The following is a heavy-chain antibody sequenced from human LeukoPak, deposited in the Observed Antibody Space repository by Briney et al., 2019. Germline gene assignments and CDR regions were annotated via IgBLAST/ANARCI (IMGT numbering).Heavy chain of an antibody. D-gene: IGHD1-26*01. CDR1: GFTFDNFA. CDR2: ITADGGRT. J-gene: IGHJ4*02. Sequence: GGSLRLSCAASGFTFDNFAMHWVRQTPGKGLEWVSVITADGGRTNYADSVKGRFTISRDNSKNSLYLQMNSLRTEDTALYYCVKDGPYSGNYPYYFDYWGQGTLVTVSS. V-gene: IGHV3-43*02. CDR3: VKDGPYSGNYPYYFDY.